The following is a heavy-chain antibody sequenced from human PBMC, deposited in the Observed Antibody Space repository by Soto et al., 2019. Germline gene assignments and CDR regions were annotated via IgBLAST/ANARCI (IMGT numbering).Heavy chain of an antibody. V-gene: IGHV3-21*06. Sequence: GGSLRLSCAASGFTFSSYSMNWVRQAPGKGLEWVSSISSSSSYIYYADSVKGRYTISRDNAKNSLFLQMISLRAEDTAVYYCARATVAGMWAFDYWGQGTLVTVSS. CDR3: ARATVAGMWAFDY. CDR2: ISSSSSYI. D-gene: IGHD6-19*01. CDR1: GFTFSSYS. J-gene: IGHJ4*02.